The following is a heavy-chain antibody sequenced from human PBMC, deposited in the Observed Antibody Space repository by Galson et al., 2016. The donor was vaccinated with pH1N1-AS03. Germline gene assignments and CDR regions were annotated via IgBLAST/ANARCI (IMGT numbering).Heavy chain of an antibody. D-gene: IGHD4/OR15-4a*01. J-gene: IGHJ4*02. Sequence: LSLPCTVSGGSISSYFWSWIRQPAGKGLEWIGRFFPSGSTYYNPSLKSRVTMSVDTSRNQFSLKLSSVTAADTAVYYCARESTTMARYFDYWGQGTLVTVSS. CDR1: GGSISSYF. V-gene: IGHV4-4*07. CDR3: ARESTTMARYFDY. CDR2: FFPSGST.